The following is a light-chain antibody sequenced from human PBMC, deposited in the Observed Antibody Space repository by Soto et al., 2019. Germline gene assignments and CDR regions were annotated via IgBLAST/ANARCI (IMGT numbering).Light chain of an antibody. CDR2: DVS. V-gene: IGLV2-14*03. J-gene: IGLJ1*01. Sequence: QSVLTQPASVSGSPGQSITISCTGTISDVGGYNFVSWYQQYPGKAPKLMICDVSNRPSGVSNRLSGSKSGNTASLTISGLQAEDEADYYCSSFTGSNYVFGTGTKLTVL. CDR3: SSFTGSNYV. CDR1: ISDVGGYNF.